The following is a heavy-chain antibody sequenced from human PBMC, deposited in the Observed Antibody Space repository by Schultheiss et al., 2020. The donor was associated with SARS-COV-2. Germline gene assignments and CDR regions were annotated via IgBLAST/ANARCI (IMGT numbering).Heavy chain of an antibody. CDR1: GGSISSSSYY. CDR2: INHSGST. J-gene: IGHJ4*02. Sequence: SQTLSFTCTVSGGSISSSSYYWGWIRQPPGKGLEWIGEINHSGSTNYNPSLKSRVTISVDTSKNQFSLKLSSVTAADTAVYYCASEGLRFLENDYWGQGTLVTVSS. D-gene: IGHD3-3*01. CDR3: ASEGLRFLENDY. V-gene: IGHV4-39*07.